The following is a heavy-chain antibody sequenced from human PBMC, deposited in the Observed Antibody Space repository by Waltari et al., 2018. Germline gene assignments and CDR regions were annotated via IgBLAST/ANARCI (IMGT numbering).Heavy chain of an antibody. CDR2: ISHDGTKK. D-gene: IGHD3-9*01. V-gene: IGHV3-30-3*02. Sequence: QVQLVESGGGVFQPGKSLRLSCSASGFTFRMYAIHWVRQAPGKGLEWVAIISHDGTKKHFADSVSGRFTLSRENSKNTVHLQMNSLSAEDTAVYYCAKSTGILTTYADYWGQGTLVAVSS. J-gene: IGHJ4*02. CDR3: AKSTGILTTYADY. CDR1: GFTFRMYA.